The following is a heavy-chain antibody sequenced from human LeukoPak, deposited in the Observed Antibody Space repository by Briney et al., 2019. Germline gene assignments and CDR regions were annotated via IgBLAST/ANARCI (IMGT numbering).Heavy chain of an antibody. CDR2: INHSGST. CDR3: ARWRIAARPGGRRDY. Sequence: SETLSLTCAVYGGSFSGYYWSWIRQPPGKGLEWIGEINHSGSTNYNPSLKSRVTISVDTSKNQFSLKLSSVTAADTAVYYCARWRIAARPGGRRDYWGQGTLVTVSS. J-gene: IGHJ4*02. D-gene: IGHD6-6*01. CDR1: GGSFSGYY. V-gene: IGHV4-34*01.